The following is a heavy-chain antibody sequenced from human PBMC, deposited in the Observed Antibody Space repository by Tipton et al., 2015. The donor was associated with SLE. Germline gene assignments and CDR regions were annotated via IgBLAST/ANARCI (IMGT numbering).Heavy chain of an antibody. CDR1: GGAISSSSYY. CDR2: IYYSGST. D-gene: IGHD1-26*01. V-gene: IGHV4-39*01. CDR3: ARHQGRYSGSYYGDYFDY. J-gene: IGHJ4*02. Sequence: TLSLTCTVSGGAISSSSYYWGWIRQPPGKGLEWIGSIYYSGSTYYNPSLKSRVTISVDTSTNQFSLKLSSVTAADTAVYYGARHQGRYSGSYYGDYFDYWGQGTLVTVSS.